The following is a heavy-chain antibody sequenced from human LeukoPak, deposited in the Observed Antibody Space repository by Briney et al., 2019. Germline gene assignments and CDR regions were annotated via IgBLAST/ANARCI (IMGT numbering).Heavy chain of an antibody. V-gene: IGHV3-30-3*01. J-gene: IGHJ4*02. CDR2: ISYDGSNK. CDR1: GFTVSSNY. Sequence: GGSLRLSCAASGFTVSSNYMSWVRQAPGKGLEWVAVISYDGSNKYYADSVKGRFTTSRDNSKNTLYLQMNSLRAEDTAVYYCARAALNWNFGVAGYWGQGTLVTVSS. CDR3: ARAALNWNFGVAGY. D-gene: IGHD1-7*01.